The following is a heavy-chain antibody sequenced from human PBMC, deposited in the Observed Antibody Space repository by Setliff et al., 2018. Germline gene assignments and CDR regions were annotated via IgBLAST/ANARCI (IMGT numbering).Heavy chain of an antibody. D-gene: IGHD2-2*01. Sequence: EASVKVSCKASGYTFTNYGITWVRQAPGQGLEWMGWIFPKTGNTYFPHKVQGRVTMTTDTSTGTAYLELRSLRSDDTAVYYCSRLVRFCTRTTCQGASANEHWGQGTLVTVSS. CDR3: SRLVRFCTRTTCQGASANEH. J-gene: IGHJ4*02. V-gene: IGHV1-18*01. CDR2: IFPKTGNT. CDR1: GYTFTNYG.